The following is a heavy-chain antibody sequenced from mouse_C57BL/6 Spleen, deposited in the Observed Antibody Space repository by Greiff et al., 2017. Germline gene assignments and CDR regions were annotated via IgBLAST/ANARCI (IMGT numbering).Heavy chain of an antibody. CDR2: IYPGNSDT. V-gene: IGHV1-5*01. CDR1: GYTFTSYW. J-gene: IGHJ3*01. CDR3: TRSYDYDGDPFAY. Sequence: VQLQQSGTVLARPGASVKMSCKTSGYTFTSYWMHWVKQRPGQGLEWIGAIYPGNSDTSYNQKFKGKAKLTAVTSASTAYMELSSLTNEDSAVYYCTRSYDYDGDPFAYWGQGTLVTVSA. D-gene: IGHD2-4*01.